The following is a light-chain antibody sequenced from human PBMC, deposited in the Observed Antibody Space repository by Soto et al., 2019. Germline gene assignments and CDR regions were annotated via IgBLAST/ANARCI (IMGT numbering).Light chain of an antibody. CDR1: QTVSNNY. CDR2: GVS. J-gene: IGKJ5*01. V-gene: IGKV3-20*01. CDR3: QQSFFTLIT. Sequence: EIVLTQSPGTLSLSPGERGTLSCRASQTVSNNYIAWYRKKLGQAPRLLMYGVSSRATGIPDRFSGSGSGTDFTLTISSLEPEDFATYYCQQSFFTLITFGQGTRLEIK.